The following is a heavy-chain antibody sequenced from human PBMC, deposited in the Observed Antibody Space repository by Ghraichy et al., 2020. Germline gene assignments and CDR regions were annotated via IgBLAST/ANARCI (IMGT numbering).Heavy chain of an antibody. CDR1: GFTFSSCW. D-gene: IGHD2-15*01. V-gene: IGHV3-7*01. CDR3: ARDAPAWWKTFDY. Sequence: GSLRLSCAASGFTFSSCWMSWVRQIPGKGLEWVANIKQDGSEKYYLDSVTGRFTISRDNAKNSLYLQMNSLRAEDTAVYYCARDAPAWWKTFDYWGQGALVTVSS. CDR2: IKQDGSEK. J-gene: IGHJ4*02.